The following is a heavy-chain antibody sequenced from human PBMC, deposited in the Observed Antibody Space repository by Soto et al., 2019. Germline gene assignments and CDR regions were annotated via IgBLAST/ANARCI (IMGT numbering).Heavy chain of an antibody. CDR2: LSYDGSNT. CDR3: AKEGGLSGSYYISSSYYFDY. Sequence: QVQLVEAGGGVVQPGRSLRLSCVASGFTFSSYGMHWVRQAPGKGLEWVAILSYDGSNTYYADSVNGRFTISRDNSKNTLYLQMNSLRTEDTSVYYCAKEGGLSGSYYISSSYYFDYWGQGTLVTVSS. J-gene: IGHJ4*02. D-gene: IGHD1-26*01. CDR1: GFTFSSYG. V-gene: IGHV3-30*18.